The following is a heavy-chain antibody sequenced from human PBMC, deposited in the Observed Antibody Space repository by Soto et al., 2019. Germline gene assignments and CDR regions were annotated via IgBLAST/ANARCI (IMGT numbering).Heavy chain of an antibody. Sequence: PGGSLRLSCAASGFTFSSYGMHWVRQAPGKGLEWVAVISYDGSNKYYADSVKGRFAISRDNSKNTLYLQMNSLRAEDTAVYYCAKDLSDSSPAAYYYGMDVWGQGTTVTVSS. D-gene: IGHD3-22*01. V-gene: IGHV3-30*18. CDR2: ISYDGSNK. J-gene: IGHJ6*02. CDR1: GFTFSSYG. CDR3: AKDLSDSSPAAYYYGMDV.